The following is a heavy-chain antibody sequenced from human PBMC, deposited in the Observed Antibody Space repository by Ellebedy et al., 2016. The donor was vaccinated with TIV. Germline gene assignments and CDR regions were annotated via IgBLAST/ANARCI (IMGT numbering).Heavy chain of an antibody. CDR1: GFSFGSYW. V-gene: IGHV3-74*03. CDR2: IKADGSGI. J-gene: IGHJ3*02. CDR3: TRLGAFDI. Sequence: GESLKISCAASGFSFGSYWMLWVRQPPGKGLEWVSRIKADGSGITYADSVRGRFIISRDNAKNTLYLQMNSRRAEDTAVYYCTRLGAFDIWGQGTMVTVSS.